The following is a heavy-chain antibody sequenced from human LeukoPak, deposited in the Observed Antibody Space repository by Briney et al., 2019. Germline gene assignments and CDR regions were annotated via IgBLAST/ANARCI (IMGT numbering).Heavy chain of an antibody. V-gene: IGHV3-30*04. CDR3: ARESWSDSVAFDI. Sequence: GTSLRLSCAASGFNFSSYAMHWVRQAPGEGLEWVGLISYGGIDKSYADSVEGRFTISRDSSKRTLYLQMNSLRAEDTAMYYCARESWSDSVAFDIWGLGTMVIVSS. CDR1: GFNFSSYA. D-gene: IGHD3-3*01. CDR2: ISYGGIDK. J-gene: IGHJ3*02.